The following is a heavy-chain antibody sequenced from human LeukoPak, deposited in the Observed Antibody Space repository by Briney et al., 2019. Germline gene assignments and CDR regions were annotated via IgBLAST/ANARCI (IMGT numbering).Heavy chain of an antibody. D-gene: IGHD6-19*01. Sequence: PSETLSLTCTVSGGSISNYYWSWIRQPPGKGLEWIGNILYSGTTNYNPSLKSRVTISVDTSKNQFSPKLSSVTAADTAVYYCARDSVAGTYWYFDLWGRGTLVTVSS. CDR1: GGSISNYY. V-gene: IGHV4-59*01. CDR3: ARDSVAGTYWYFDL. J-gene: IGHJ2*01. CDR2: ILYSGTT.